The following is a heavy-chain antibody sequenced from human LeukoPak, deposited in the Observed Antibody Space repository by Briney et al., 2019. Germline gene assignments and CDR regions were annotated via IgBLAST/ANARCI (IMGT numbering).Heavy chain of an antibody. CDR2: VKSDGTTI. V-gene: IGHV3-74*01. Sequence: PGGSLRLSCAASGFTLSGYWMHWVRQAPGQRLVWVSRVKSDGTTIYYADSVKGRFTVSRDNAKNTMYLQMNSLRAEDTAAYFCTRGDYFDMWGQGTMVSVSS. D-gene: IGHD4-11*01. CDR1: GFTLSGYW. CDR3: TRGDYFDM. J-gene: IGHJ3*02.